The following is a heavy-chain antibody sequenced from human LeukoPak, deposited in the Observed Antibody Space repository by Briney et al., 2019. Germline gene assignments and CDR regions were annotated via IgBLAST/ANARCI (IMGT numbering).Heavy chain of an antibody. CDR1: GYTFTSYG. CDR2: ISAYNGNT. D-gene: IGHD5/OR15-5a*01. J-gene: IGHJ4*02. V-gene: IGHV1-18*04. Sequence: GASVKVSCTASGYTFTSYGISWVRQAPGQGLEWMGWISAYNGNTNYAQKLQGRVTMTTDTSTSTAHMELRSLRSDDTAVCYCARVMSSPPISMYYFDYWGQGTLVTVSS. CDR3: ARVMSSPPISMYYFDY.